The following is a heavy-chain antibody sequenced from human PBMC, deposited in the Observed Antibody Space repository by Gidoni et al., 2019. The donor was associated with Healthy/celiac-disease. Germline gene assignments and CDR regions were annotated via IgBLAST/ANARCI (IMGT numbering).Heavy chain of an antibody. CDR1: GGTFSSYA. D-gene: IGHD6-6*01. CDR3: AREANIAASPGAFDP. Sequence: QVQLVQSGAEVKKPGSSVTVSCKSSGGTFSSYAISWVRQAPGQGLEWMGGIIPIFGTANYAQKFQGRVTITADESTSTAYMELSSLRSEDTAVYYCAREANIAASPGAFDPWGQGTLVTVSS. V-gene: IGHV1-69*12. CDR2: IIPIFGTA. J-gene: IGHJ5*02.